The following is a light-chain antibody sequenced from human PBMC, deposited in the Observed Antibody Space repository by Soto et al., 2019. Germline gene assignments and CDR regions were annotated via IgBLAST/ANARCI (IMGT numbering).Light chain of an antibody. Sequence: SDELTQPPSVSVSPGQTARITCSGDALPKQYAYWYQQKPGQAPVLVIYKDSERPSGFPERFSGSSSGTTVTLTISGVQAEDEADYYCQSADSSGTYYVFGTGTTLTVL. CDR3: QSADSSGTYYV. CDR2: KDS. V-gene: IGLV3-25*03. CDR1: ALPKQY. J-gene: IGLJ1*01.